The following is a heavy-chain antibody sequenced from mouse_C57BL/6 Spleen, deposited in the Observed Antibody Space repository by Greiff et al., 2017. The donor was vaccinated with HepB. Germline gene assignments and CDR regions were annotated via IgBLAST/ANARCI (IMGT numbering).Heavy chain of an antibody. V-gene: IGHV5-9*01. CDR2: ISGGGGNT. Sequence: EVQVVESGGGLVKPGGSLKLSCAASGFTFSSYTMSWVRQTPEKRLEWVATISGGGGNTYYPDSVKGRFTISRDNAKNTLYLQMSSLRSEDTALYYCARDFIGFAYWGQGTLVTVSA. D-gene: IGHD1-1*01. J-gene: IGHJ3*01. CDR1: GFTFSSYT. CDR3: ARDFIGFAY.